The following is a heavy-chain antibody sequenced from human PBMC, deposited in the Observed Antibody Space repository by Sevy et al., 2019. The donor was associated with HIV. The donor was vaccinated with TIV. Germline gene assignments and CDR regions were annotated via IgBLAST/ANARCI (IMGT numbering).Heavy chain of an antibody. V-gene: IGHV1-69*13. CDR3: ARVVYCSSTSCYTNYYGMDV. J-gene: IGHJ6*02. CDR1: GGTFSSYA. Sequence: ASVKVSCKASGGTFSSYAISWVRQAPGQGLEWMGGIIPIFGTANYAQKFQGRVTITGEESTSTAYMELSSLRSEDTAVYYCARVVYCSSTSCYTNYYGMDVWGQGTTVTVSS. D-gene: IGHD2-2*02. CDR2: IIPIFGTA.